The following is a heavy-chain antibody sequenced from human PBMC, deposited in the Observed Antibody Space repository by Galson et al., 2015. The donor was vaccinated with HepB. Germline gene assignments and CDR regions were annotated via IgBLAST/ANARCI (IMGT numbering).Heavy chain of an antibody. CDR2: ISFDNDNT. Sequence: SVKVSCKASGYTFTNYGVTWVRQAPGQGLEWVGWISFDNDNTNYAQKFQGRVTMTTDTSTNTAYMDLRSLRSDDTAVYFCARDHPGGYCTGGGCFTPVYWGQGTLVTVSS. D-gene: IGHD2-15*01. CDR3: ARDHPGGYCTGGGCFTPVY. CDR1: GYTFTNYG. V-gene: IGHV1-18*04. J-gene: IGHJ4*02.